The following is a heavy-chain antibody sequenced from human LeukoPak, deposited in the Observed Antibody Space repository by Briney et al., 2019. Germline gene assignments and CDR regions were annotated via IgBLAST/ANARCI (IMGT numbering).Heavy chain of an antibody. CDR3: AKGHAFDI. Sequence: GGSLRLSRAASGFTFSSYGMHWVRQAPGKGLEWVAVISYDGSNKYYADSVKGRFTISRDNSKNTLYLQMNSLRAEDTAVYYCAKGHAFDIWGQGTMVTVSP. V-gene: IGHV3-30*18. CDR1: GFTFSSYG. J-gene: IGHJ3*02. CDR2: ISYDGSNK.